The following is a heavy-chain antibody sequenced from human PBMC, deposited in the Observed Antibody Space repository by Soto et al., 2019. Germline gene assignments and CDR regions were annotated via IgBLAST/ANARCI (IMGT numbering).Heavy chain of an antibody. J-gene: IGHJ4*02. V-gene: IGHV3-53*01. CDR3: TVSSTFDY. CDR2: IYSDGST. CDR1: GFTVSSNY. Sequence: GGSLRLSCAASGFTVSSNYMSWVRQAPGKGLEWVSIIYSDGSTYYADSVKGRFTISGDNSRNTLYLQMNSLRAEDTAVYYCTVSSTFDYWGQGTLVTVS. D-gene: IGHD2-15*01.